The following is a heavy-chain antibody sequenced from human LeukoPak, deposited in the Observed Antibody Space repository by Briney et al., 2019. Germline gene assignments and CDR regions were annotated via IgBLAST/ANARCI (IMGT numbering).Heavy chain of an antibody. Sequence: GGSLRLSCAASGFTFTNYWMSWVRLAPGKGLEWVANIKQDGSAKYYVDSVKGRFTISRDNTKNSVYLQMNSLRAEDTAVYYCARAVGATNYYYYGMDVWGQGTTVTVSS. V-gene: IGHV3-7*01. CDR3: ARAVGATNYYYYGMDV. CDR1: GFTFTNYW. J-gene: IGHJ6*02. CDR2: IKQDGSAK. D-gene: IGHD1-26*01.